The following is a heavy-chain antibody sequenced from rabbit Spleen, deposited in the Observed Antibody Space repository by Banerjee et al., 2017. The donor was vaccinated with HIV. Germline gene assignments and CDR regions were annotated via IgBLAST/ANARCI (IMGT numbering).Heavy chain of an antibody. CDR1: GFSFSSGYW. V-gene: IGHV1S40*01. D-gene: IGHD2-1*01. J-gene: IGHJ4*01. Sequence: QSLEESGGDLVKPGASLTLTCTASGFSFSSGYWVCWVRQAPGKGLELIACIYSSNGVTYYASWAKGRFTISKTSSTTVTLQMTGLTAADTATYFCARDDDDYGANVAFNLWGPGTLVTVS. CDR3: ARDDDDYGANVAFNL. CDR2: IYSSNGVT.